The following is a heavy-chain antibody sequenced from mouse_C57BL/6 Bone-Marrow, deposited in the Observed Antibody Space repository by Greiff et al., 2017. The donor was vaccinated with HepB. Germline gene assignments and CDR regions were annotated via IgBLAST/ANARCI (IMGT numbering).Heavy chain of an antibody. J-gene: IGHJ2*01. Sequence: QVQLQQSGPELVKPGASVKISCKASGYAFSSSWMNWVKQRPGKGLEWIGRIYPGDGDTNYNGKFKGKATLTADKSSSTAYMQLSSLTSEDSAVYFCARRDCDRSIDYWGQGTTLTVSS. CDR1: GYAFSSSW. CDR2: IYPGDGDT. V-gene: IGHV1-82*01. D-gene: IGHD3-2*01. CDR3: ARRDCDRSIDY.